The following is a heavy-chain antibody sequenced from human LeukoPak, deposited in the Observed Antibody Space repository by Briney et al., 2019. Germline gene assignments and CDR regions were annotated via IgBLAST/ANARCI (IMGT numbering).Heavy chain of an antibody. D-gene: IGHD3-22*01. CDR3: ARGAYESSGYYPLHFDY. CDR2: ISPYNGNT. Sequence: ASVKVSCKASGYTFTSYGINWVRQAPGQGLEWMGWISPYNGNTNYAQKLQGRVTMTTDTSTSTAYMELRRLKADDKAVYYCARGAYESSGYYPLHFDYGGQGTVVSVPT. J-gene: IGHJ4*02. CDR1: GYTFTSYG. V-gene: IGHV1-18*01.